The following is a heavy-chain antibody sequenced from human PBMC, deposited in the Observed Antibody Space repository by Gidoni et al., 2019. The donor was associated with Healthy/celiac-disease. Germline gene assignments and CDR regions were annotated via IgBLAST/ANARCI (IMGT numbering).Heavy chain of an antibody. J-gene: IGHJ4*02. D-gene: IGHD5-18*01. CDR1: GFTFDDYA. V-gene: IGHV3-9*01. CDR2: ISWNSGSI. Sequence: EVQLVESGGGLVQPGRSLILSCAASGFTFDDYAMHWVRQAPGKGLEWVSVISWNSGSICYADSVKGRFTISRDNAKNSLYLQMNSLRAEDTALYYCAKDKGYSYGYFDYWGQGTLVTVSS. CDR3: AKDKGYSYGYFDY.